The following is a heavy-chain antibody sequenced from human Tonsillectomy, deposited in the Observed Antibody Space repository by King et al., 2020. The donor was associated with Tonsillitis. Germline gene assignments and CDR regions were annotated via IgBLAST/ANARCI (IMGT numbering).Heavy chain of an antibody. D-gene: IGHD6-19*01. Sequence: QLVQSGAEVKKPGSSVKVSCKASGGTFSRNAISWVRQAPGQGLEWMGGIIPIFGTANYAQKFQGRVTITADESTSTAYMDLNSLRSEDTVVYYCVRNPEYSSGWPYYFYYIDVWGKGTTVTVSS. V-gene: IGHV1-69*12. CDR2: IIPIFGTA. CDR3: VRNPEYSSGWPYYFYYIDV. CDR1: GGTFSRNA. J-gene: IGHJ6*03.